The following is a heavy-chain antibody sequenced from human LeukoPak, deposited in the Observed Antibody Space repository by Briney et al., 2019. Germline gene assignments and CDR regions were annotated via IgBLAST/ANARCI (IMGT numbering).Heavy chain of an antibody. CDR2: ISGSGGST. CDR3: AKEPIDGVTLIVVAD. D-gene: IGHD3-22*01. Sequence: PSGGSLRLSCAASGFTFSSYWMSWVRQAPGKGLEWVSGISGSGGSTYYADSVKGRFTISRDNPKNMLYLQMNSLRAEDTAVYYCAKEPIDGVTLIVVADWGQGTLVTVSS. CDR1: GFTFSSYW. V-gene: IGHV3-23*01. J-gene: IGHJ4*02.